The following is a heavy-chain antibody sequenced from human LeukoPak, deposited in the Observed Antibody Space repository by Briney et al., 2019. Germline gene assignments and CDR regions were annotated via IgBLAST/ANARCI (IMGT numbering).Heavy chain of an antibody. Sequence: EASVKVSCKASGYTFTGYYMHWVRQAPGQGLEWMGWINPNSGGTNYAQKFQGWVTMTRDTSISTAYMELSRLRSDDTAVYYCARAIAAAGTSSGDAFDIWGQGTMVTVSS. V-gene: IGHV1-2*04. J-gene: IGHJ3*02. CDR1: GYTFTGYY. CDR2: INPNSGGT. CDR3: ARAIAAAGTSSGDAFDI. D-gene: IGHD6-13*01.